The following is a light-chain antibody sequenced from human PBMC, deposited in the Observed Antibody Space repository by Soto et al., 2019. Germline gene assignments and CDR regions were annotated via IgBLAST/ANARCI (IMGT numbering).Light chain of an antibody. CDR2: DVS. V-gene: IGLV2-14*01. J-gene: IGLJ2*01. CDR1: SSDVGAYNY. Sequence: QSALTQPASVSGSPGQSITISCTGTSSDVGAYNYVSWYQQYPGKAPKLMIFDVSNRPSGVSNRFSGSKSGNTASLTISGLQAEDEADYHCSSYTTSSTVVFGGGTKLTVL. CDR3: SSYTTSSTVV.